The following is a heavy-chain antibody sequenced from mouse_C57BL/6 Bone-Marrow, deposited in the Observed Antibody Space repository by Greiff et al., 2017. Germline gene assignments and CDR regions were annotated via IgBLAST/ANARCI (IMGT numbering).Heavy chain of an antibody. CDR3: ARERIITTVVAPFDY. J-gene: IGHJ2*01. CDR1: GYTFTSYW. D-gene: IGHD1-1*01. CDR2: IHPNSGST. V-gene: IGHV1-64*01. Sequence: QVQLQQPGAELVKPGASVKLSCKASGYTFTSYWMHWAKQRPGQGLEWIGMIHPNSGSTNYNEKFKSKATLTVDKSSSTAYMQLSSLTSEDSAVYYCARERIITTVVAPFDYWGQGTTLTVSS.